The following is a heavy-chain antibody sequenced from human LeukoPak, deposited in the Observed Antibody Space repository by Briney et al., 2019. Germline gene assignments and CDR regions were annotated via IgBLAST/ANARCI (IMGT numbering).Heavy chain of an antibody. CDR3: ARDSLMTTVTTENWFDP. V-gene: IGHV4-38-2*02. CDR2: IYHSGST. CDR1: GGSFSGYY. J-gene: IGHJ5*02. D-gene: IGHD4-17*01. Sequence: SETLSLTCAVYGGSFSGYYWGWIRQPPGKGLEWIGSIYHSGSTYYNPSLKSRVTISVDTSKNQFSLKLSSVTAADTAVYYCARDSLMTTVTTENWFDPWGQGTLVTVSS.